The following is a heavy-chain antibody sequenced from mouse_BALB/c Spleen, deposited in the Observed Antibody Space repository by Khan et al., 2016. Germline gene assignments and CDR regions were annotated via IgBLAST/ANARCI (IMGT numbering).Heavy chain of an antibody. CDR3: ARECYYPD. CDR2: IDPASVNT. D-gene: IGHD2-3*01. J-gene: IGHJ2*01. Sequence: VQLKQSGAELVKPGASVKLSCTASGFHINDTYMHWVKQRPEQGLEWIGRIDPASVNTKYDPKFTGQATITADTSSNTAYLQLSSLTSADTAVYYCARECYYPDWGQGTTLTVSS. CDR1: GFHINDTY. V-gene: IGHV14-3*02.